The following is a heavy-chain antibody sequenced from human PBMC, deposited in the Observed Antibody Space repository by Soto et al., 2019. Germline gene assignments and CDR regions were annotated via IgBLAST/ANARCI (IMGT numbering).Heavy chain of an antibody. V-gene: IGHV3-30*18. D-gene: IGHD5-18*01. CDR1: GFTFSSYG. J-gene: IGHJ6*02. CDR2: ISYDGSNK. Sequence: GGSLRLSCAASGFTFSSYGMHWVRQAPGKGLEWVAVISYDGSNKYYADSVKGRFTISRDNSKNTLYLQMNSLRAEDTAVYYCANGMDTARIYYYGMDVWGQGTTVTVSS. CDR3: ANGMDTARIYYYGMDV.